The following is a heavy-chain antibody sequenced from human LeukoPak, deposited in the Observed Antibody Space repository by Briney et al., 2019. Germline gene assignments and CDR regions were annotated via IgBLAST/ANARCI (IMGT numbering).Heavy chain of an antibody. CDR1: GYTFTGYY. CDR3: ARDRPTITSHYFDY. Sequence: ASVKVSCKASGYTFTGYYMHWVRQAPGQGLEWMGRINPNSGGTNYAQKFQGRVTITRDTSISTAYMELSRLRSDDTAVYYCARDRPTITSHYFDYWGQGTLVTVSS. D-gene: IGHD5-12*01. J-gene: IGHJ4*02. V-gene: IGHV1-2*06. CDR2: INPNSGGT.